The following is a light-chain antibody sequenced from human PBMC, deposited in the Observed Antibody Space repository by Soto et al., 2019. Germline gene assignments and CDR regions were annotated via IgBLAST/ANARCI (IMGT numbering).Light chain of an antibody. CDR2: RTS. Sequence: IVMTQSPASLSVSLGESATLSCWASQSINDNLAWYQQKPGQAPRLLMFRTSTRATGFPARFSAGGSGTDFNLTISSLQSEDFAIYHCQQYNNWPRATFGGGTKVEI. V-gene: IGKV3-15*01. J-gene: IGKJ4*01. CDR3: QQYNNWPRAT. CDR1: QSINDN.